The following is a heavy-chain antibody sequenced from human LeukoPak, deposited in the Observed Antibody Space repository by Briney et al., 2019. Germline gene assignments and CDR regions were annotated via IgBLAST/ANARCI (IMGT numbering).Heavy chain of an antibody. CDR1: GFTFSSYS. Sequence: GGSLRLSCAASGFTFSSYSMNWVRQAPGKGLEWVSSISSSSSYIYYADPVKGRFTISRDNAKNSLYLQMNSLRAEDTAVYYCARGGYCSSTSCYLDYNWFDPWGQGTLVTVSS. CDR3: ARGGYCSSTSCYLDYNWFDP. V-gene: IGHV3-21*01. D-gene: IGHD2-2*03. CDR2: ISSSSSYI. J-gene: IGHJ5*02.